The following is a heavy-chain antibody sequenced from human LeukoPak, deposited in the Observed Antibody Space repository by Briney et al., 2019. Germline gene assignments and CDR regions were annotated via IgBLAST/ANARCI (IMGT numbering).Heavy chain of an antibody. V-gene: IGHV3-21*01. J-gene: IGHJ4*02. CDR2: ISSGSSYI. CDR1: GFTFTSYS. CDR3: ARDACSSTNCYIYG. Sequence: GGSLRLSCAASGFTFTSYSMNWVRQAPGKGLEWVSSISSGSSYIYYADSVKGRFTISRDNAKNSLSLQMNSLRAEDTAVYYCARDACSSTNCYIYGWGQGTLVTVSS. D-gene: IGHD2-2*02.